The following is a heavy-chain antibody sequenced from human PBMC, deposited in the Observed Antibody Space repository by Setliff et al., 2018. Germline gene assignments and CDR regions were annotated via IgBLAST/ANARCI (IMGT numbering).Heavy chain of an antibody. Sequence: PSVKVSCKLSGKTLTELSIHWVRQAPGKGLEWMGGFDPDDGETVYAQKFQGRVTMTEDTSTNTAYMELSSLRSEDTAVYYCATCVGTSWYDYNFYMDVWGIGTTVTSP. CDR3: ATCVGTSWYDYNFYMDV. J-gene: IGHJ6*03. D-gene: IGHD1-26*01. V-gene: IGHV1-24*01. CDR1: GKTLTELS. CDR2: FDPDDGET.